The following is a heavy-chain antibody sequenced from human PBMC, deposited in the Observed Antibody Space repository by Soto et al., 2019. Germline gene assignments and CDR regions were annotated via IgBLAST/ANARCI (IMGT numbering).Heavy chain of an antibody. CDR1: GGSISSSSYY. CDR3: ARHRQKNYDILTGYYNFDY. CDR2: IYYSGST. D-gene: IGHD3-9*01. V-gene: IGHV4-39*01. J-gene: IGHJ4*02. Sequence: QLQLQESGPGLVKPSETLSLTCTVSGGSISSSSYYWGWIRQPPGKGLEWIGSIYYSGSTYYNPSLKSRVTISVDTSKNQFSLKLSSVTAADTAVYYCARHRQKNYDILTGYYNFDYWGQGTLVTVSS.